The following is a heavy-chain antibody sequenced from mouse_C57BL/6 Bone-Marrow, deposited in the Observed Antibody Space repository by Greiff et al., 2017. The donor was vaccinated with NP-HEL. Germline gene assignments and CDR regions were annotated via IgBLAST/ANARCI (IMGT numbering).Heavy chain of an antibody. CDR2: ISSGGDYI. J-gene: IGHJ4*01. V-gene: IGHV5-9-1*02. Sequence: EVQLVESGEGLVKPGGSLKLSCAASGFTFSSYAMSWVRQTAEKRLEWVAYISSGGDYIYYADTVKGRFTISRDNARNTLYLQMSSLKSEDTAMYYCTGLYYGNHYYAMDYWGQGTSVTVSS. CDR3: TGLYYGNHYYAMDY. D-gene: IGHD2-1*01. CDR1: GFTFSSYA.